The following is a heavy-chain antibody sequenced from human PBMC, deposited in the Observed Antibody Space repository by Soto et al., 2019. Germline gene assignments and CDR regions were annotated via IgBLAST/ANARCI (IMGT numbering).Heavy chain of an antibody. J-gene: IGHJ3*02. Sequence: QVQLVQSGAEVKKPGASVKVSCTASGYTFTGYYMHWVRQAPGQGLEWMGWINPNSGGTNYAQKFQGWVTMTRDTSISTAYMELSRLRSDDTAVYYCARAYSGRTQGAFDIWGQGTMVTVSS. CDR1: GYTFTGYY. D-gene: IGHD1-26*01. CDR3: ARAYSGRTQGAFDI. CDR2: INPNSGGT. V-gene: IGHV1-2*04.